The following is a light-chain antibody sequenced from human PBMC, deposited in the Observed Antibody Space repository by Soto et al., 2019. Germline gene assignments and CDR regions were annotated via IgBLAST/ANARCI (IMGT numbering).Light chain of an antibody. V-gene: IGKV3-20*01. CDR1: QSVSSSY. J-gene: IGKJ1*01. Sequence: EIVLTQSPGTLSLSPGERATLSCRASQSVSSSYLAWYQQKPGQAPRLLIYGVSSRATGIPDRFRGSGSGTDFTLNISRLAPEDFAVYYWQQYSSSPWTFGQGTKVEIK. CDR2: GVS. CDR3: QQYSSSPWT.